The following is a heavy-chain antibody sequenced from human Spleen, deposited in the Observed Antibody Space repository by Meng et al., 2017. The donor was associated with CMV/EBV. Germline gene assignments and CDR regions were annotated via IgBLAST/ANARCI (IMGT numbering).Heavy chain of an antibody. Sequence: GGSLRLSCAASGFTFSSYSMNWVRQAPGKGLEWVSSISSSSSYIYYADSVKGRFTISRDNAKNSLYLQMNSLRAEDTAVYYCTRVVFFGDQPECFDSWGQGTLVTVSS. CDR1: GFTFSSYS. CDR2: ISSSSSYI. D-gene: IGHD3-10*01. CDR3: TRVVFFGDQPECFDS. J-gene: IGHJ4*02. V-gene: IGHV3-21*01.